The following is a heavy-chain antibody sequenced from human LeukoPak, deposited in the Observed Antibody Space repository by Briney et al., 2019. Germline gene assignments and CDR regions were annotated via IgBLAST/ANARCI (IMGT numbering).Heavy chain of an antibody. V-gene: IGHV3-30-3*01. D-gene: IGHD2-21*01. CDR2: ISYDGSNK. Sequence: GGSLRLSCAASGFTFSSYAMHWVRQAPGKGLEWVAVISYDGSNKYYADSVKGRFTISRDNSKNTLYLQMNSLRAEDTAVYYCARVPHILVDYWYFDLWGRGTLVTVSS. J-gene: IGHJ2*01. CDR3: ARVPHILVDYWYFDL. CDR1: GFTFSSYA.